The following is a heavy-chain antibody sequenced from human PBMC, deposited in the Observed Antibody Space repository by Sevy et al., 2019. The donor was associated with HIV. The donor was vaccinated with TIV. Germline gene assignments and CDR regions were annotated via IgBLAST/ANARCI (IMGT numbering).Heavy chain of an antibody. CDR1: GFTLSSYW. J-gene: IGHJ4*02. CDR3: VRAMAAAQSY. V-gene: IGHV3-7*01. CDR2: IKQGGNKK. D-gene: IGHD6-13*01. Sequence: GGSLRLSCAASGFTLSSYWVNWVRQAPGKGLEWVANIKQGGNKKYYVDSVKGRFTISRDNIMNSVHLQMNSLRAEDTAVYYCVRAMAAAQSYWGQGALVTVSS.